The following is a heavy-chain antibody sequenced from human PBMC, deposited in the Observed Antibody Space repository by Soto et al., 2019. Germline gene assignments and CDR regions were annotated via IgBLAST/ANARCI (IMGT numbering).Heavy chain of an antibody. V-gene: IGHV3-23*01. CDR3: AKDPHDYGDYGDAFDI. Sequence: PGGSLRLSCAASGFTFSSYAMSWVRQAPGKGLEWVSAISGSGGSTSYADSVKGRFTISRDNSKTTLSLQMTSLRAAATAVYYCAKDPHDYGDYGDAFDIWGQGTMVTVSS. CDR1: GFTFSSYA. D-gene: IGHD4-17*01. CDR2: ISGSGGST. J-gene: IGHJ3*02.